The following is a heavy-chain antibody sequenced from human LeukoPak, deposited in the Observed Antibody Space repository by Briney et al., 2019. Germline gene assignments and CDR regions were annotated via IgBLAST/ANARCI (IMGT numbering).Heavy chain of an antibody. V-gene: IGHV3-23*01. J-gene: IGHJ4*02. Sequence: GGSLRLSCAASGFTFSSYAMSWVRQAPGKGLEWVSAISGSGGSTYYADSVKGRFTVSRDNSKNTLYLQMNSLRAEDTAVYYCAKLTSGWVVAAFDYWGQGTLVSVSS. D-gene: IGHD5-12*01. CDR1: GFTFSSYA. CDR2: ISGSGGST. CDR3: AKLTSGWVVAAFDY.